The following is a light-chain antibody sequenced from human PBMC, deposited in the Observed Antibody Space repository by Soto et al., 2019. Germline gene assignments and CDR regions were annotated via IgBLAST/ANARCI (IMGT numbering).Light chain of an antibody. CDR2: KAS. CDR1: QSISNW. Sequence: DIQMTQSPSTLSASVGDRVTMTCRASQSISNWLAWYQQISGKAPRLLIYKASDLESGVPSRFSGSGSGTEFTLNISRLQPDDFETYYCQQYHTYPYTFGQGPKVDIK. V-gene: IGKV1-5*03. CDR3: QQYHTYPYT. J-gene: IGKJ2*01.